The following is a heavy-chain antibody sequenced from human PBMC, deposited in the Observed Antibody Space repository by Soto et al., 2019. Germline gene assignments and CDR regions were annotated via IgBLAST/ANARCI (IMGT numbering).Heavy chain of an antibody. Sequence: ASVKVSCKASGYTFTSYAMHWVRQAPGQRLEWMGWINAGNGNTKYSQKFQGRVTITRDTSASTAYMELSSLRSEDTAVYYCAGSYYDSSGYYYVPNLALTVWGQGTLVTVSS. D-gene: IGHD3-22*01. CDR1: GYTFTSYA. V-gene: IGHV1-3*01. CDR2: INAGNGNT. CDR3: AGSYYDSSGYYYVPNLALTV. J-gene: IGHJ4*02.